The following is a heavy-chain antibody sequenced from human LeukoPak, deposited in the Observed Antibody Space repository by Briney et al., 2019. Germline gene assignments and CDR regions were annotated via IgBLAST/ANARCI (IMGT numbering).Heavy chain of an antibody. J-gene: IGHJ4*02. CDR3: AKNALISFRGAWSQFDS. V-gene: IGHV3-23*01. D-gene: IGHD3-16*02. CDR1: GFTFSSYA. Sequence: GGSLRLSCAASGFTFSSYAMSWVRQAPGKGLEWVSGISGSGGSTYYVDAVKGRFTISRDNSKNTLYLQMNSLRAEDTAVYYCAKNALISFRGAWSQFDSWGQGTLVTVSS. CDR2: ISGSGGST.